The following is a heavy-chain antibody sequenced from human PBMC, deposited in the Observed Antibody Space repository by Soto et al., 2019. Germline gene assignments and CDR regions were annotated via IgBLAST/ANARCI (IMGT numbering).Heavy chain of an antibody. CDR2: IIPILGIA. J-gene: IGHJ4*02. CDR3: ASGAYCSGGSCYSRGVAFDY. Sequence: QVQLVQSGAEVKKPGSSVKVSCKASGGTFSSYTISWVRQAPGQGLEWMGRIIPILGIANYAQKFQGRVTIPADKSTSTAYMELSSLRSEDTAVYYCASGAYCSGGSCYSRGVAFDYWGQGTLVTVSS. D-gene: IGHD2-15*01. CDR1: GGTFSSYT. V-gene: IGHV1-69*02.